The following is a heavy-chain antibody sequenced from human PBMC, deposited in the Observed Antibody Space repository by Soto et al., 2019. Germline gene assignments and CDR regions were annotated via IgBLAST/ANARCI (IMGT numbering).Heavy chain of an antibody. CDR3: ARDCSGGSCYGAFDI. CDR2: IYYSGST. V-gene: IGHV4-59*01. CDR1: GGSISSYY. D-gene: IGHD2-15*01. J-gene: IGHJ3*02. Sequence: PSETLSLTCTVSGGSISSYYWSWIRQPPGKGLEWIGYIYYSGSTNYNPSLKSRVTMSVDTSKNQFSLKPSSVTAADTAVYYCARDCSGGSCYGAFDIWGQGTMVTVSS.